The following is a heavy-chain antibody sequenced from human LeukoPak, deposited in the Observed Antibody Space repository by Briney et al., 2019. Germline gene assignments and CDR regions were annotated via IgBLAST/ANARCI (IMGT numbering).Heavy chain of an antibody. J-gene: IGHJ5*02. CDR1: GYTFTSYA. CDR2: INAGNGNT. CDR3: ASQYCSGGSCYENWFDP. Sequence: GASVKVSCKASGYTFTSYAMHWVRQVPGQRLEWMGWINAGNGNTKYSQKFQGRVTMTEDTSTDTAYMELSSLRSDDTAVYYCASQYCSGGSCYENWFDPWGQGTLVTVSS. D-gene: IGHD2-15*01. V-gene: IGHV1-3*01.